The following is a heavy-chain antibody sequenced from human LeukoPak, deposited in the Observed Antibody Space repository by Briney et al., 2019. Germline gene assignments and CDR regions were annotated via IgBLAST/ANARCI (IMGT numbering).Heavy chain of an antibody. D-gene: IGHD5-18*01. CDR1: GYTSTAYY. CDR2: INPNTGAT. V-gene: IGHV1-2*02. J-gene: IGHJ4*02. Sequence: ASVRVSCKASGYTSTAYYMHWVRQAPGQGLEWMGWINPNTGATNYAQKFQGRVTMTRDTSINTAYMDLSRLRSGDTALYYCARDDSFQFDSWGQGTLVTVSS. CDR3: ARDDSFQFDS.